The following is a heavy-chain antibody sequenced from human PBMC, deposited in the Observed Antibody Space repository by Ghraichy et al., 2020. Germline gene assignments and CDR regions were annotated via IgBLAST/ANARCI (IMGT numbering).Heavy chain of an antibody. V-gene: IGHV3-21*01. CDR2: ISSSSSYI. D-gene: IGHD2-21*02. CDR1: GFTFSSYS. J-gene: IGHJ4*02. Sequence: GGSLRLSCAASGFTFSSYSMNWVRQAPGKGLEWVSSISSSSSYIYYADSVKGRFTISRDNAKNSLYLQMNSLRAEDTAVYYCASLAVVVTAIPFDYWGQGTLVTVSS. CDR3: ASLAVVVTAIPFDY.